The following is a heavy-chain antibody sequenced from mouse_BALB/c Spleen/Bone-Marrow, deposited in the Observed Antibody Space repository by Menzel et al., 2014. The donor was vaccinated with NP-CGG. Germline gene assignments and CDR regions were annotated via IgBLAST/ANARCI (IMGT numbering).Heavy chain of an antibody. CDR1: GFTFGDYY. Sequence: EVKLMESGGGLVKPGGSLKLSCAASGFTFGDYYMYWVRQTPEKRLEWVATISDGGSYTYYPDSVKGRFTISRDNAKNNLYLQMSSLKSEDTAMYYCARDGNYYAMDYWGQGTSVTVSS. D-gene: IGHD2-1*01. CDR3: ARDGNYYAMDY. J-gene: IGHJ4*01. V-gene: IGHV5-4*02. CDR2: ISDGGSYT.